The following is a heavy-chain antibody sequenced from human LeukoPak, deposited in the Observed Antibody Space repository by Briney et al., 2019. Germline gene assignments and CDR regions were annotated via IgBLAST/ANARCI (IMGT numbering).Heavy chain of an antibody. J-gene: IGHJ4*01. D-gene: IGHD1-26*01. V-gene: IGHV3-64*01. CDR2: ISSNGGST. Sequence: GGSLRLSCAASGFTFSSYAMHWVRQAPGKGLEYVSAISSNGGSTYYANSVKGRFTISRDNSKNTLYLQMGSLRAEDMAVYYCARDRGRDWVGRATTGLYDYWGQEPWSPSPQ. CDR3: ARDRGRDWVGRATTGLYDY. CDR1: GFTFSSYA.